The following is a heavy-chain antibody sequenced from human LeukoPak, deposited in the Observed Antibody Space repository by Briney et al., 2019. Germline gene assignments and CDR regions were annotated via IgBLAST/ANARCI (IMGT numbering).Heavy chain of an antibody. V-gene: IGHV4-59*01. CDR3: ASSARCSGGSCYSDWFDP. Sequence: PSETLSLTCTVSGGSISSYYWSWIRQPPGKGLEWIGYIYYSGSTNYNPSLKSRVTISVDTSKNQFSLKLSSVTAAGTAVYYCASSARCSGGSCYSDWFDPWGQGTLVTVSS. J-gene: IGHJ5*02. CDR1: GGSISSYY. CDR2: IYYSGST. D-gene: IGHD2-15*01.